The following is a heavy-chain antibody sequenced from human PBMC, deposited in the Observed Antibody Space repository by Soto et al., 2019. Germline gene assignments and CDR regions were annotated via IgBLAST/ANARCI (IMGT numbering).Heavy chain of an antibody. Sequence: GGSLRLSCAASGFTFSSYGMHWVRQAPGKGLERVAVIWYDGSNKYYADSVKGRFTISRDNSKNTLYLQMNSLRAEDTAVYYCARDRISYCSSTSCYVPGYYWGQGTLVTVSS. J-gene: IGHJ4*02. CDR3: ARDRISYCSSTSCYVPGYY. V-gene: IGHV3-33*01. D-gene: IGHD2-2*01. CDR1: GFTFSSYG. CDR2: IWYDGSNK.